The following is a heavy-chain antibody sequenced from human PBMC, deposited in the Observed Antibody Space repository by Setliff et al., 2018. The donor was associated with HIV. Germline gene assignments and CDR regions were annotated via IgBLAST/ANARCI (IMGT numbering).Heavy chain of an antibody. V-gene: IGHV4-39*07. CDR3: AREGGQGYSGSGSFYHRNFDL. CDR1: GDSITSRNYH. CDR2: INQSGNT. J-gene: IGHJ2*01. D-gene: IGHD3-10*01. Sequence: SETLSLTCAVSGDSITSRNYHWDWVRQSPGRGLEWIGEINQSGNTNFNPSLKSRLIISVDTSKSQFSLKLTSVTAADTALYYCAREGGQGYSGSGSFYHRNFDLWGRGTLVTVSS.